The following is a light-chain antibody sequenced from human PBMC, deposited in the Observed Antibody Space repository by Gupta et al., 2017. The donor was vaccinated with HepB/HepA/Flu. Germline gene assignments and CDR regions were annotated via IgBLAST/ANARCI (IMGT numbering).Light chain of an antibody. J-gene: IGKJ2*04. CDR2: AAS. Sequence: DIQMTQSPSALSASVADRVTITCRASQSITSYLNWYQQKPGKAPKRLIYAASSLQSGVPSRFRGSGSGTDFTLTISSLQPEDFATYYCQQSVSTPRSFGQGTKLEIK. V-gene: IGKV1-39*01. CDR1: QSITSY. CDR3: QQSVSTPRS.